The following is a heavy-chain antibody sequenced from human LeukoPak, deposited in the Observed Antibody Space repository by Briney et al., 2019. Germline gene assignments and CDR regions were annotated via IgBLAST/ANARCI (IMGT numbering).Heavy chain of an antibody. Sequence: SVKVSCKASGGTFSSYAISWVRQAPGQGLEWMGRIIPILGIANYAQKFQGRVTITADKSTSTAYMELSSLRSEDTAVYYCARDPTQSYYYYGSGSYAFDIWGQGTMVTVSS. CDR2: IIPILGIA. CDR1: GGTFSSYA. J-gene: IGHJ3*02. D-gene: IGHD3-10*01. V-gene: IGHV1-69*04. CDR3: ARDPTQSYYYYGSGSYAFDI.